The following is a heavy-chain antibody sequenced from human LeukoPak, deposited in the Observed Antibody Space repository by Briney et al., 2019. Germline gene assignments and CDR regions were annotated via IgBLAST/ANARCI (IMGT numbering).Heavy chain of an antibody. CDR1: GGSISSYY. V-gene: IGHV4-4*09. J-gene: IGHJ6*03. Sequence: SETLSLTCTVSGGSISSYYWSWIRQPPGKGLEWIGYIYTSGSTNYNPSLKSRVTISVDTSKNQFSLKLSSVTAADTAVYYCARQYSSGWYYYYMDVWGKGTTVTASS. CDR2: IYTSGST. D-gene: IGHD6-19*01. CDR3: ARQYSSGWYYYYMDV.